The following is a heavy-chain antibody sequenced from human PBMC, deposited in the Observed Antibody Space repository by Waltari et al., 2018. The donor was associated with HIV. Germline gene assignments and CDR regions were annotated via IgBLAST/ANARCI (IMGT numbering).Heavy chain of an antibody. CDR3: ATNSGSYRQGWFDP. Sequence: QVQLVESGGGVVPPGTSLTLFCAASGFSFSDYAMHWVRQPPGKGLEWVASGIYDGRNEDYADSVTGRFTVSRDNSKNTLYLQMDSLRPEDTAVYYCATNSGSYRQGWFDPWGQGTQVTVSS. CDR2: GIYDGRNE. J-gene: IGHJ5*02. V-gene: IGHV3-30*01. CDR1: GFSFSDYA. D-gene: IGHD1-26*01.